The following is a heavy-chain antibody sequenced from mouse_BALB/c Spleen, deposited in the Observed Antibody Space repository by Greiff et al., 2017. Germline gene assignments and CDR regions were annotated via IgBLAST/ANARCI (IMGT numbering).Heavy chain of an antibody. Sequence: EVKVVESGGGLVKPGGSLKLSCAASGFTFSSYAMSWVRQTPEKRLEWVASISSGGSTYYPDSVKGRFTISRDNARNILYLQMSSLRSEDTAMYYCARGPYFDYWGQGTTLTVSS. CDR1: GFTFSSYA. J-gene: IGHJ2*01. CDR2: ISSGGST. V-gene: IGHV5-6-5*01. CDR3: ARGPYFDY.